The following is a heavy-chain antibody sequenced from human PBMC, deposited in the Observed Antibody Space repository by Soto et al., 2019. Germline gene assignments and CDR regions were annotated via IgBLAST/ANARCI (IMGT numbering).Heavy chain of an antibody. CDR2: IYYSGST. CDR1: GGSISSGGYS. D-gene: IGHD2-21*02. Sequence: QVQLQESGPGLVKPSQTLSLTCTVSGGSISSGGYSWRWIRQHPGKGLEWIGYIYYSGSTYSNPSPKSRVTIAVDTSKTQFALKLSSGTAADTAVYYCARDVVVPARWCDYFDYWGQGTLVTVSS. J-gene: IGHJ4*02. CDR3: ARDVVVPARWCDYFDY. V-gene: IGHV4-31*03.